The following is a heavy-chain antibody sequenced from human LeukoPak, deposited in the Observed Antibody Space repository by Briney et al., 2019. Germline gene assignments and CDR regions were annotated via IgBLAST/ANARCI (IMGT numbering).Heavy chain of an antibody. V-gene: IGHV3-21*04. D-gene: IGHD3-16*01. CDR1: GFTFSSYS. J-gene: IGHJ6*02. Sequence: GGSLRLSCAASGFTFSSYSMNWVRQAPGKGLEWVSSISSSSSYIYYADSVKGRFTISRDNAKNSLYLQMNSLRAEDTAVYYCAREGAPYGMDVWGQGTTVTVSS. CDR2: ISSSSSYI. CDR3: AREGAPYGMDV.